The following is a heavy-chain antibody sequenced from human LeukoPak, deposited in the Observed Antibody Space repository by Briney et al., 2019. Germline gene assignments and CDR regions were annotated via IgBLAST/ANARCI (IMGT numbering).Heavy chain of an antibody. V-gene: IGHV3-53*01. J-gene: IGHJ3*02. CDR2: IYSGGST. Sequence: WGSLRLSCAASGFTVSSNYMSWVRQAPGKGLEWVSVIYSGGSTYYADSVKGRFTISRDNSKNTLYLQMNSLRAEDTAVYYCARGGLYDAFDIWGQGTMVTVSS. CDR3: ARGGLYDAFDI. D-gene: IGHD6-19*01. CDR1: GFTVSSNY.